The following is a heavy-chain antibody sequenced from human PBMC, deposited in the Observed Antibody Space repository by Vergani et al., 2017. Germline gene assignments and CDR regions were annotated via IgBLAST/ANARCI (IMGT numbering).Heavy chain of an antibody. CDR1: GYTFTSYG. CDR2: ISAYNGNT. D-gene: IGHD2-8*01. CDR3: ARGYCTNGVCYPVFYGMDV. V-gene: IGHV1-18*04. J-gene: IGHJ6*02. Sequence: QVQLVQSGAEVKKPGASVKVSCKASGYTFTSYGLSWVRQAPGQGLEWMGWISAYNGNTNYAQKLQGRVTMTTDTSTSTAYMELRSLRSDDTAVYYCARGYCTNGVCYPVFYGMDVWGQGTTVTVSS.